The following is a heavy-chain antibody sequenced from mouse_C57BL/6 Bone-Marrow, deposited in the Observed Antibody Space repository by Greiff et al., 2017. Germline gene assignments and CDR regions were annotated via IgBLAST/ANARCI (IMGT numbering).Heavy chain of an antibody. CDR3: AGGGVYYAMDY. Sequence: VQLQQPGAELVKPGASVKVSCKASGYTFTSYWMHWVKQRPGQGLEWIGRIHPSDSDTNYNQKFKGKATLTVDKSSSTAYMQLSSLTSEESGGYYCAGGGVYYAMDYWGQGTSVTVSS. V-gene: IGHV1-74*01. CDR2: IHPSDSDT. CDR1: GYTFTSYW. J-gene: IGHJ4*01.